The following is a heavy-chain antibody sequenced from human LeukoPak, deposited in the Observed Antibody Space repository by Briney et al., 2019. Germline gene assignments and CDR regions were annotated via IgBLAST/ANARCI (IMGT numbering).Heavy chain of an antibody. V-gene: IGHV4-34*01. Sequence: PSETLSLTCAVYGGSFSGYYWSWIRQPPGKGLEWIGEITHSGSTNYNPSLKSRVAMSVDTSKNQFSLKLNSVTAADTAVYYCASQYCSNTSCYTFLDYWGQGALVTVSS. J-gene: IGHJ4*02. D-gene: IGHD2-2*02. CDR2: ITHSGST. CDR1: GGSFSGYY. CDR3: ASQYCSNTSCYTFLDY.